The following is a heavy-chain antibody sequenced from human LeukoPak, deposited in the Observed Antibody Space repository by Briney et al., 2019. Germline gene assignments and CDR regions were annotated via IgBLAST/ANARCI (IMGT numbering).Heavy chain of an antibody. CDR2: FDPEDGET. Sequence: GASVKVSCKVSGYTLTELSMHWVRQAPGKGLEWMGGFDPEDGETIYAQKFQGRVTMTEDTSTDTAYMELSSLRSEDTAVYYCATLTYYYDSSGYTGYYRFDYWGQGTLVTVSS. D-gene: IGHD3-22*01. V-gene: IGHV1-24*01. CDR3: ATLTYYYDSSGYTGYYRFDY. J-gene: IGHJ4*02. CDR1: GYTLTELS.